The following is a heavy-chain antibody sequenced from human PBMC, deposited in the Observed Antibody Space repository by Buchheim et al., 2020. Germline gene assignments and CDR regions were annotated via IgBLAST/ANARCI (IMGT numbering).Heavy chain of an antibody. CDR3: ARGLLSGTLVGYFDY. J-gene: IGHJ4*02. Sequence: QVQLQQWGAGLLKPSETLSLTCAVYGGSFSGYYWSWIRQPPGKGLEWIGEINHSGSTNYNPSLKSRVTISVDTSKNQFSLKLSSVTAADTAVYYCARGLLSGTLVGYFDYWGQGTL. CDR1: GGSFSGYY. D-gene: IGHD2-15*01. CDR2: INHSGST. V-gene: IGHV4-34*01.